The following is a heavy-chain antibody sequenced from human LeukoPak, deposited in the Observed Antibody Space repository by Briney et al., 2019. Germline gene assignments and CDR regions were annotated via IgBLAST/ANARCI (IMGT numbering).Heavy chain of an antibody. CDR1: GGTFSSYA. CDR3: ARGVSLGSLNGMDV. V-gene: IGHV1-69*13. CDR2: IIPIFGTA. D-gene: IGHD6-13*01. J-gene: IGHJ6*02. Sequence: SVKVSCKASGGTFSSYAISWVRQAPGQGLAWMGGIIPIFGTANYAQKFQGRVTITADESTSTAYMELSSLRSEDTAVYYCARGVSLGSLNGMDVWGQGTTVTVPS.